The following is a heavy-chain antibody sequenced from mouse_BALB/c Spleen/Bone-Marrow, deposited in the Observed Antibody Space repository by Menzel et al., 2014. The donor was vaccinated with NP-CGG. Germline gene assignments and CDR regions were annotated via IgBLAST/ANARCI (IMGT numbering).Heavy chain of an antibody. J-gene: IGHJ2*01. V-gene: IGHV5-4*02. CDR1: GFTFSDYY. D-gene: IGHD2-4*01. CDR3: ARVSYDYFDY. CDR2: ISDGGSYT. Sequence: EVKLVGSGGGLVKPGGSLKLSCAASGFTFSDYYMYWVRQTPEKRLEWVATISDGGSYTYCPDSVKGRFTISRDNAKNNLYLQMSSLKSEDTAMYYCARVSYDYFDYWGQGTTLAVSS.